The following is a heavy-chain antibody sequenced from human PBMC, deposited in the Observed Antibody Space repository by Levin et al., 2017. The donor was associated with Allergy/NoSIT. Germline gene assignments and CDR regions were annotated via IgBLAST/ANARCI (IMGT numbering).Heavy chain of an antibody. CDR1: GYNFISFW. Sequence: ASVKVSCKGSGYNFISFWMSWVRQMPGKGLEWMGTIDPSDSYTNYSPSFQGHVTISADKSISTAYLQWTSLKASDTAIYYCVRHGYCRSNSCYEVGYWGQGTLVTVSS. CDR3: VRHGYCRSNSCYEVGY. V-gene: IGHV5-10-1*01. J-gene: IGHJ4*02. CDR2: IDPSDSYT. D-gene: IGHD2-2*03.